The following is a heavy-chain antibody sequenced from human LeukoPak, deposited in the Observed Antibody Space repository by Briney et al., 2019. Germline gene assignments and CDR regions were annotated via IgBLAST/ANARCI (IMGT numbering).Heavy chain of an antibody. V-gene: IGHV3-23*01. Sequence: PGGSLRPSCAASGLTYINYAMSWVRQTPGKGLEWVSTISGSGGTIYYADSVKGRFTISRDNSKNTLYLQMNSLRADDTAVYYCAKGRGYNYAPFDYWGQGIVVTVSS. J-gene: IGHJ4*02. CDR1: GLTYINYA. CDR3: AKGRGYNYAPFDY. CDR2: ISGSGGTI. D-gene: IGHD5-18*01.